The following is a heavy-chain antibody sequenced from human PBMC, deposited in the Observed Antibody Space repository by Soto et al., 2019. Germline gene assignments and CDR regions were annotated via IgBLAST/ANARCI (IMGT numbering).Heavy chain of an antibody. Sequence: QVQLVQSGAEVKKPGSSVKVSCRASGGSLSRYGISWVRQAPGQGLEWMGGIIPIFGTINYAQKFQGRLTITADESTRTAYMELSSLRSEDTAVYYCAKDVTNGRAFGMDVWVQGTTVTVSS. CDR2: IIPIFGTI. J-gene: IGHJ6*02. CDR3: AKDVTNGRAFGMDV. CDR1: GGSLSRYG. V-gene: IGHV1-69*01. D-gene: IGHD2-21*02.